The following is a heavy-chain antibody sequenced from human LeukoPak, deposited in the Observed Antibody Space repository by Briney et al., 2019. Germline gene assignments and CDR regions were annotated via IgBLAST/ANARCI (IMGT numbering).Heavy chain of an antibody. D-gene: IGHD4-23*01. CDR1: GGTFSSYA. CDR2: IIPILGIA. V-gene: IGHV1-69*04. Sequence: ASVKVSCKASGGTFSSYAISWVRQAPGQELEWMGRIIPILGIANYAQKFQGRVTITADKSTSTAYMELSSLRSEDTAVYYCARGSTVGDYWGQGTLVTVSS. CDR3: ARGSTVGDY. J-gene: IGHJ4*02.